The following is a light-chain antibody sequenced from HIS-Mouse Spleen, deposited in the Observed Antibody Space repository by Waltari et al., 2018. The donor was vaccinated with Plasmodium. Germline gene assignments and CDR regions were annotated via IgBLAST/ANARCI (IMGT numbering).Light chain of an antibody. Sequence: QSALTPPRSVSGSPGQPVTISCTGTRSSVGRYNYVSWYQHHPGKAPKLMIYDVSKRPSGVPDRFSGSKSGNTASLTISGLQAEDEADYYCCSYAGSYTFVFGTGTKVTVL. CDR1: RSSVGRYNY. J-gene: IGLJ1*01. CDR2: DVS. V-gene: IGLV2-11*01. CDR3: CSYAGSYTFV.